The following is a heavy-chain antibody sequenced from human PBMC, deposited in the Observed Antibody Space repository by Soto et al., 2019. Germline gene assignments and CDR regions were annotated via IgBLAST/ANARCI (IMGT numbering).Heavy chain of an antibody. CDR2: IDSDGSGI. V-gene: IGHV3-74*01. CDR3: VRGGLDGKVH. J-gene: IGHJ4*02. CDR1: GFTFSHYR. D-gene: IGHD1-1*01. Sequence: EEQLVESGGGLVQPGGSLRLSCAASGFTFSHYRMHWVRQAPGKGLLSVSRIDSDGSGIRYADSVKGRFTTSRDNAKNMLYLQMNSLRVEDTAVYYCVRGGLDGKVHWGQGVLVTVSS.